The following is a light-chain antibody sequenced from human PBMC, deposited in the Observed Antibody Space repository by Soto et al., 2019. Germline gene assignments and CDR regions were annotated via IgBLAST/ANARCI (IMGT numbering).Light chain of an antibody. CDR1: QNINSNY. V-gene: IGKV3-20*01. CDR2: RTS. J-gene: IGKJ1*01. Sequence: EIVLTQSPGTLSLSPGERATLSCRASQNINSNYLAWYQQKPGQAPRLLIYRTSSRATGIPDRFSGSGSGTDFTLTISRLEPEDFAVYYCQQYGNWPPWTFGPGTKVDIK. CDR3: QQYGNWPPWT.